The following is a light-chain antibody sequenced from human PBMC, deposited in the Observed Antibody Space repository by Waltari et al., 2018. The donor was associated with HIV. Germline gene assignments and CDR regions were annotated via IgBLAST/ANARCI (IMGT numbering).Light chain of an antibody. CDR2: EVT. J-gene: IGLJ2*01. CDR3: CSYAGSHTFVV. V-gene: IGLV2-23*02. Sequence: QSALTQPASGSGSPGQSVPISCAGRNSDVGSYDLVSWYQHHPGQAPKRLIYEVTKRPSGVSNRFSGSKSGNTASLTISGLQAEDEADYYCCSYAGSHTFVVFGGGTKLTVL. CDR1: NSDVGSYDL.